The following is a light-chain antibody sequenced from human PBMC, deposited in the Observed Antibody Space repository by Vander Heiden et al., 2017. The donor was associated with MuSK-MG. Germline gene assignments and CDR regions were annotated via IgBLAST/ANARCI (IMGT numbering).Light chain of an antibody. CDR2: EVK. CDR3: TARAGDNVV. V-gene: IGLV2-8*01. J-gene: IGLJ2*01. Sequence: QSALTQPPSASGSPGQSVTISCTGTSSDIGDSNYVSWYQQHPGSAPNLFIFEVKKRPSGAPDLFSASKSGTTATLAVAGLQADDEADYYCTARAGDNVVFGGGTKLTVL. CDR1: SSDIGDSNY.